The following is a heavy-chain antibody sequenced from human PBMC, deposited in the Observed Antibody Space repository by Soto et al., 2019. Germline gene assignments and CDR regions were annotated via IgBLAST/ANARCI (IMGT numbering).Heavy chain of an antibody. CDR2: IYYSGST. V-gene: IGHV4-59*01. CDR3: ARDLIVVVPAAQHIYYYYGMDV. Sequence: QVQLQESGPGLVKPSETLSLTCTVSGGSISSYYWSWIRQPPGKGLEWIGYIYYSGSTNYNPSLKSRVTISVETSKNQFSLKLSSVTAADTAVYYCARDLIVVVPAAQHIYYYYGMDVWGQGTTVTVSS. CDR1: GGSISSYY. D-gene: IGHD2-2*01. J-gene: IGHJ6*02.